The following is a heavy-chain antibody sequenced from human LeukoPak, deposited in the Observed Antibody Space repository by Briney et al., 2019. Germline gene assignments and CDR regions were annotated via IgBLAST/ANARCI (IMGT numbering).Heavy chain of an antibody. D-gene: IGHD3-10*01. Sequence: ASVKVSCKASGYIFTDYYMHWVRQAPGQELGWMGRINPNSGGTNYAQKFQGRVTMTRDTSISTAYTELSSLRAEDTAMYYCARDRPGSSDPLHAFDIWGQGTMVTVSS. CDR2: INPNSGGT. J-gene: IGHJ3*02. CDR3: ARDRPGSSDPLHAFDI. V-gene: IGHV1/OR15-1*02. CDR1: GYIFTDYY.